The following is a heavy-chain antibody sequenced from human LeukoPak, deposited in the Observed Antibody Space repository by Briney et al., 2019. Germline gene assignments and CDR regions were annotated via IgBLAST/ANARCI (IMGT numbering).Heavy chain of an antibody. J-gene: IGHJ3*02. CDR2: ISHTGST. CDR1: NGPITSTKW. Sequence: SETLSLTCTVSNGPITSTKWWSRVRQPPGKGLEWIGEISHTGSTNYNPSFNSRVTMSVDKSKNQFSLNLKSVTAADTALVVVVTYGFDIWGRGTAVTVSS. V-gene: IGHV4-4*02. CDR3: VTYGFDI. D-gene: IGHD2-15*01.